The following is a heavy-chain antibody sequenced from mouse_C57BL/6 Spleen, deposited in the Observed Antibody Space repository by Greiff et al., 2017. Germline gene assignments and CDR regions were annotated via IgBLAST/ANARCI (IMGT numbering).Heavy chain of an antibody. CDR1: GFNIKDYY. Sequence: VQLQQSGAELVKPGASVKLSCTASGFNIKDYYMHWVKQRTEQGLEWIGRIDPEAGENKYAPKFPGKATITADTYSNTAYLQLISLTSEDTAVYYCAIYCGSSEGDYFDYWGQGTTLTVSS. V-gene: IGHV14-2*01. CDR2: IDPEAGEN. D-gene: IGHD1-1*01. J-gene: IGHJ2*01. CDR3: AIYCGSSEGDYFDY.